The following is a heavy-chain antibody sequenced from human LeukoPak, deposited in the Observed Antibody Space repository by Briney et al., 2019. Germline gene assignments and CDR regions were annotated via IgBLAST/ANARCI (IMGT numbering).Heavy chain of an antibody. CDR1: GGSVSSGSYY. CDR3: ARSVRGIAVAGTSYYFDY. CDR2: IYYSGST. D-gene: IGHD6-19*01. Sequence: SETLSLTCTVSGGSVSSGSYYWSWIRQPPGKGLEWIGYIYYSGSTNYNPSLKSRVTISVDTSKNQFSLKLSSVTAADTAVYYCARSVRGIAVAGTSYYFDYWGQGTLVTVSS. J-gene: IGHJ4*02. V-gene: IGHV4-61*01.